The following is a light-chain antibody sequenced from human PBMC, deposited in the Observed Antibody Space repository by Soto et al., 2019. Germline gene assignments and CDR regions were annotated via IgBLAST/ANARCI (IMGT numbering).Light chain of an antibody. CDR3: TSYTSNSTLV. V-gene: IGLV2-14*01. CDR2: DVS. CDR1: SSDIGGYNY. Sequence: QSALTQPASVSGSPGQSITISCTGTSSDIGGYNYVSWYQQHPGKAPKLMIYDVSNRPSGVSNRFSGSKSGNTASLTISGLQAEDEADFYCTSYTSNSTLVFGTGTKATV. J-gene: IGLJ1*01.